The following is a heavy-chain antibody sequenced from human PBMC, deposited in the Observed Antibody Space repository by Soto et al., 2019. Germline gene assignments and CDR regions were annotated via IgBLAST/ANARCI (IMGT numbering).Heavy chain of an antibody. CDR3: ARDRIAAAWDGMDV. J-gene: IGHJ6*02. CDR2: IGTAGDT. V-gene: IGHV3-13*01. D-gene: IGHD6-13*01. Sequence: EVQLVESGGGLVQPGGSLRLSCAASGFTFSSYDMHWVRQATGKGLEWVSAIGTAGDTYYPSSVKGRFTISRENAKNSLYLQMNSLRAEDTAVYYCARDRIAAAWDGMDVWGQGTTVTVSS. CDR1: GFTFSSYD.